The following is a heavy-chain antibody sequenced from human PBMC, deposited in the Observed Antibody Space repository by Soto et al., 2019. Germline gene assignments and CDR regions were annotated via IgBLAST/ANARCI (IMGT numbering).Heavy chain of an antibody. J-gene: IGHJ4*02. Sequence: EVRLVESGGGLVQPGRSLRLSCTASGFTFGDYAMSWVRQAPGKGLEWVGFMRSKTYGGSTEYAASVKGRFIISRDDPKTIAYLQMNSLKTEDTAVYYCTRGVYYDTAGYSAEGHWGQGTLVTVSS. CDR2: MRSKTYGGST. CDR1: GFTFGDYA. CDR3: TRGVYYDTAGYSAEGH. V-gene: IGHV3-49*04. D-gene: IGHD3-22*01.